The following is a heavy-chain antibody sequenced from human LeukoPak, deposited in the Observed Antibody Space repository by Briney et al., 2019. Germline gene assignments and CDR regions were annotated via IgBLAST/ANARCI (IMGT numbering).Heavy chain of an antibody. Sequence: PGGSLRLSCAASGFTFSSYGMHWVRQAPGKGLEWVAFIRYDGSNKYYADSVKGRFTISRDNSKNTLYLQMNSPRAEDTAVYYCAKDKEGRNYFDYWGQGTLVTVSS. J-gene: IGHJ4*02. CDR3: AKDKEGRNYFDY. V-gene: IGHV3-30*02. CDR2: IRYDGSNK. CDR1: GFTFSSYG.